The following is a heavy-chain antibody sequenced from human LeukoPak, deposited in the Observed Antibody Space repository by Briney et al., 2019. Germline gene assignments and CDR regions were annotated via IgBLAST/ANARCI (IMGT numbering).Heavy chain of an antibody. D-gene: IGHD3-22*01. J-gene: IGHJ4*02. Sequence: GGSLRLSCAASGFTFSSYAMSWVRQAPGKGLEWVSAISGSGGSTYYADSVKGRFTISRDNSKNTLYLQMNSLRAEDTAVYYCAKGPRANYDSSGYWFYWGQGTLVTVSS. CDR2: ISGSGGST. CDR3: AKGPRANYDSSGYWFY. V-gene: IGHV3-23*01. CDR1: GFTFSSYA.